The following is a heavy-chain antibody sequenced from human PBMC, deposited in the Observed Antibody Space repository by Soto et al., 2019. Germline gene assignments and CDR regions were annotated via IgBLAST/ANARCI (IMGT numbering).Heavy chain of an antibody. CDR1: GGSFSGYY. CDR3: ARVGGVVVPAAMPVFDY. J-gene: IGHJ4*02. Sequence: QVQLQQWGAGLLKPSESLSLTCAVYGGSFSGYYWSWIRQPPGKGLEWIGEINHSGSTNYNPSLKSRVTISVDTSKNQFSLKRSSVTAADTAVYYCARVGGVVVPAAMPVFDYWGQGTLVTVSS. CDR2: INHSGST. D-gene: IGHD2-2*01. V-gene: IGHV4-34*01.